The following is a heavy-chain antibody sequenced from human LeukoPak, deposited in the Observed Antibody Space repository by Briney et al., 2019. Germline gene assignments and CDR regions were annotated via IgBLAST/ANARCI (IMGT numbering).Heavy chain of an antibody. CDR3: ARWRDGYTYDS. Sequence: SETLSLTCTVSGGSISRSSYYWGWLRQPPGKGLEWIGSIFYSGSTYYNPSLKSRVTISVDTSKNQFSLKVTSVTAADTAVYYCARWRDGYTYDSWGQGTLVTVSS. CDR1: GGSISRSSYY. J-gene: IGHJ4*02. CDR2: IFYSGST. D-gene: IGHD5-24*01. V-gene: IGHV4-39*07.